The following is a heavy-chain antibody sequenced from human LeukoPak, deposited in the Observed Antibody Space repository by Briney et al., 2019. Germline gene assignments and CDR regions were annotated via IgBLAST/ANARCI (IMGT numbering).Heavy chain of an antibody. V-gene: IGHV3-30*18. J-gene: IGHJ6*02. Sequence: GRSLRLSCAASGFTFSSYGMHWVRQAPGKGLEWVAVISYDGSNKYYADSVKGRFTISRDNSKNTLYLQMNSLRAEDTAVYYCAKGGECGSCYSYYYYYYGMDVWGQGTTVTVSS. CDR3: AKGGECGSCYSYYYYYYGMDV. CDR1: GFTFSSYG. D-gene: IGHD2-15*01. CDR2: ISYDGSNK.